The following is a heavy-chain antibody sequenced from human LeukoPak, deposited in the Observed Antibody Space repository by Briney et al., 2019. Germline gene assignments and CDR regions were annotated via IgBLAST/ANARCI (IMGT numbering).Heavy chain of an antibody. V-gene: IGHV3-23*01. J-gene: IGHJ4*02. CDR2: IRSTGNNK. Sequence: GGSLRLSCAASGFTFTSIAMTWVRQAPGKGLEWVSTIRSTGNNKPYADSVKGRFIISREKSKKMLYLQMNGLRAEDTAIYYCAKGQELDDGVFDSWGQGTLVTVS. D-gene: IGHD1-1*01. CDR1: GFTFTSIA. CDR3: AKGQELDDGVFDS.